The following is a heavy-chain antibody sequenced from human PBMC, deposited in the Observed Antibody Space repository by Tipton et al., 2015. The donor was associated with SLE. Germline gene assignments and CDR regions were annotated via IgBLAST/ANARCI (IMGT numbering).Heavy chain of an antibody. D-gene: IGHD5-24*01. V-gene: IGHV4-59*01. CDR2: IYNSGST. J-gene: IGHJ4*02. Sequence: GLVKPSETLSLTCTVSGGSISNYYWSWIRQPPGKGLEWIGFIYNSGSTDYNPSLKGRVTISEDTSKNQVSLNLYSVTAADTAVYYCATGERHGYNYLAPPDYWGQGTLVTVSS. CDR1: GGSISNYY. CDR3: ATGERHGYNYLAPPDY.